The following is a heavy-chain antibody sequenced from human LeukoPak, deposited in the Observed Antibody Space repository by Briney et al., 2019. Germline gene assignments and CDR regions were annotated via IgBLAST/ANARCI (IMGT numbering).Heavy chain of an antibody. CDR1: GFTFSSYG. J-gene: IGHJ4*02. CDR3: ARDLWGGNRAVDY. CDR2: IWYDGSNK. D-gene: IGHD4-23*01. V-gene: IGHV3-33*01. Sequence: GESLRLSCAASGFTFSSYGMHWVRQAPGKGLEWVAVIWYDGSNKYYADSVKGRFTISRDNSKNTLYLQMNSLRAEDTAVYYCARDLWGGNRAVDYWGQGTLVTVSS.